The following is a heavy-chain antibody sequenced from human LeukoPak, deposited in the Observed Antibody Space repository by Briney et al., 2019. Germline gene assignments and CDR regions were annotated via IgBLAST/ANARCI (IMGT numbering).Heavy chain of an antibody. CDR2: ISTTSSSSYI. J-gene: IGHJ6*03. V-gene: IGHV3-21*01. Sequence: GGSLRLSCAASGFTFSRYAMNWVRQAPGKGLEWVSSISTTSSSSYIHYADSMKGRFTISRDNAKSSLYLQMNSLRAKDTAVYYCARVMAGYSYMDVWGKGTTVTVSS. CDR3: ARVMAGYSYMDV. CDR1: GFTFSRYA. D-gene: IGHD3-10*01.